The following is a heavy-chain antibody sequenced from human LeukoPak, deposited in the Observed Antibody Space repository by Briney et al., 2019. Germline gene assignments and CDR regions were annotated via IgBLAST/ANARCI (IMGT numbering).Heavy chain of an antibody. J-gene: IGHJ4*02. CDR2: IYYSGST. D-gene: IGHD6-6*01. CDR1: GGSISSYY. Sequence: SETLSLTCTVSGGSISSYYWSWLRQPPGKGLEWIGYIYYSGSTNYNPSLKSRVTISVDTSKNQFSLKLSSVTAADTAVYYCARDRREYSSSSGAAFDYWGQGTLVTVSS. V-gene: IGHV4-59*01. CDR3: ARDRREYSSSSGAAFDY.